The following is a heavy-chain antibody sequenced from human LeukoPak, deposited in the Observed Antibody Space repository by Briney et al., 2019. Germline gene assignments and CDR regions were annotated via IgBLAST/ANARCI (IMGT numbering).Heavy chain of an antibody. CDR1: GDSVSSNSAA. D-gene: IGHD3-3*01. J-gene: IGHJ5*02. CDR2: TYYRSKWYN. Sequence: SQTLSFTCAISGDSVSSNSAAWNWIRQSPSRGLKWLGRTYYRSKWYNDYAVSVKSRITINPDTSKNQFSLQLNSVTPEDTAVYYCAREEWNLVLNWFDPWGQGTLVTVSS. V-gene: IGHV6-1*01. CDR3: AREEWNLVLNWFDP.